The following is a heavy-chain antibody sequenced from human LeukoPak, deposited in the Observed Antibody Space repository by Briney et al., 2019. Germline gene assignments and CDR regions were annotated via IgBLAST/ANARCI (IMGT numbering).Heavy chain of an antibody. D-gene: IGHD3-22*01. J-gene: IGHJ4*02. Sequence: AGGSLRLSCATSGFTFTTFWMHWVRQAPGKGLVWVSRINHDGSSTNYADSVKGRFTISRDNAKNTVHLQMNSLRAEDTAVYYCVRDWGYDSSGYWQKYFDTWGQGILVTVSS. CDR1: GFTFTTFW. CDR3: VRDWGYDSSGYWQKYFDT. CDR2: INHDGSST. V-gene: IGHV3-74*01.